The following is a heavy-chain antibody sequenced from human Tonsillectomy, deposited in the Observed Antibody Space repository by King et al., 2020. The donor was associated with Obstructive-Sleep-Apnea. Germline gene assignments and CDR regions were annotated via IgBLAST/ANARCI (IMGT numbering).Heavy chain of an antibody. J-gene: IGHJ4*02. D-gene: IGHD5-12*01. CDR3: ARDSGDSGYASRPI. V-gene: IGHV3-48*02. CDR1: GFTFSSYR. Sequence: VQLVESGGGLVQPGGSLRLSCAASGFTFSSYRMNWVRQAPGKGLEWVSYITISRNTIYYAYSVRGRVTITTENTKKSLYLQMNSLRDEDTAVYYFARDSGDSGYASRPIWGQGILVTVSS. CDR2: ITISRNTI.